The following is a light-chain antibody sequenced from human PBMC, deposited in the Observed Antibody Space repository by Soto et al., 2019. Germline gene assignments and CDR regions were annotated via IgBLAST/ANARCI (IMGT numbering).Light chain of an antibody. CDR3: ATWDDSLSGVV. CDR1: SSNIGSNY. Sequence: QSVLTQPPSASGTPGQRVTISCSGSSSNIGSNYVYWYQQLPGTAPKLLIYRNIQRPSGVPDRFSGSKSGTSASLAISGLRSEDEAHYYCATWDDSLSGVVFGGGTKLTVL. V-gene: IGLV1-47*01. J-gene: IGLJ2*01. CDR2: RNI.